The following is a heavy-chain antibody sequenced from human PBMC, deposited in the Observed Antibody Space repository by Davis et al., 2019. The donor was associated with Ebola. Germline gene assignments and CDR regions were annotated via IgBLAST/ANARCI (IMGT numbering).Heavy chain of an antibody. V-gene: IGHV1-18*01. CDR2: ISAYNGNT. Sequence: ASVKVSCKASGYTFTSYGISWVRQAPGQGLEWMGWISAYNGNTNYAQKLQGRVTMTTDTSTSTAYMELRSLRSDDTAVYYCARDFGMVRTGHDYGGNSGYYYGMDVWGQGTTVTVSS. D-gene: IGHD4-23*01. J-gene: IGHJ6*02. CDR3: ARDFGMVRTGHDYGGNSGYYYGMDV. CDR1: GYTFTSYG.